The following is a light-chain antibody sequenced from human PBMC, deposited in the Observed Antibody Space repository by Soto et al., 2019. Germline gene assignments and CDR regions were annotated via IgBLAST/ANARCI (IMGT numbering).Light chain of an antibody. CDR3: HQYDSSWT. V-gene: IGKV3-20*01. CDR1: QRVSSSY. Sequence: EIVLTQSPGTLSLSPGERATLSCRASQRVSSSYSTSYQQKPGQAPRLLFYGASNRATGIPDRVSGSGSGTDVTLTTSRLEPDDFAKYYCHQYDSSWTFGQGTKVEIK. CDR2: GAS. J-gene: IGKJ1*01.